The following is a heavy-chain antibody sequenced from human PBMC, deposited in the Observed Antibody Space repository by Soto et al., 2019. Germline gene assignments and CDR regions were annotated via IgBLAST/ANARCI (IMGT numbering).Heavy chain of an antibody. J-gene: IGHJ5*02. CDR1: GFTFSSYW. CDR2: IKQDGSEK. D-gene: IGHD6-19*01. Sequence: EVQLVESGGGLVQPGGSLRLSCAASGFTFSSYWMSWVRQAPGKGLEWVANIKQDGSEKYYVDSVKGRFTISRDNAKNSLYLQMNSLRAEDTAVYYCARGGIAVAGRGWFDPWCQGPLVTVSS. V-gene: IGHV3-7*03. CDR3: ARGGIAVAGRGWFDP.